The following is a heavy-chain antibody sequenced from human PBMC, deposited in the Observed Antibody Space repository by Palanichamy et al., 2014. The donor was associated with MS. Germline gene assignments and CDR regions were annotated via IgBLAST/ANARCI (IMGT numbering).Heavy chain of an antibody. V-gene: IGHV3-48*02. Sequence: EVQLVESGGGLVQPGGSLRLFCAASGFTFSSYDMNWVRQAPGKGLEWISYISSRSDIIHYADSVKDRFTISRDNGKNSLYLQMNSMTNEDTAVYYCVKVGQLNHDNWFESWGQGVLVTVSS. D-gene: IGHD6-6*01. J-gene: IGHJ5*01. CDR1: GFTFSSYD. CDR2: ISSRSDII. CDR3: VKVGQLNHDNWFES.